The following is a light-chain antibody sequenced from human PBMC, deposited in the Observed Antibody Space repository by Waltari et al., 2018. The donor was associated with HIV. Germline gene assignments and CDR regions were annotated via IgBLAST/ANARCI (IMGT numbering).Light chain of an antibody. CDR2: EGT. Sequence: QSALTQPASVSGSPGQSISISCTGTSSDVGGCKFVSWYHQHPGKAPKLLIYEGTKRPSGVSNRFSASKSGNTASLTISGLQAEDEADYYCCSCATPNTRVFGGGTKLTVL. CDR1: SSDVGGCKF. J-gene: IGLJ3*02. CDR3: CSCATPNTRV. V-gene: IGLV2-23*01.